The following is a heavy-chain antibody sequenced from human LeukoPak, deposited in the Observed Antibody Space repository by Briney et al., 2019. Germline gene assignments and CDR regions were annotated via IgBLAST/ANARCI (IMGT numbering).Heavy chain of an antibody. D-gene: IGHD3-9*01. J-gene: IGHJ3*02. Sequence: PSETLSLTCTVSGGSISSSSYYWGWIRQPPGKGLEWIGSIYYSGSTYYNPSLKSRVTISVDTSKNQFSLKLSSLTAADPAVYYCARGADGGRIPALRYFDWLSPPIIDAFDIWGQGTMVTVSS. CDR2: IYYSGST. V-gene: IGHV4-39*07. CDR3: ARGADGGRIPALRYFDWLSPPIIDAFDI. CDR1: GGSISSSSYY.